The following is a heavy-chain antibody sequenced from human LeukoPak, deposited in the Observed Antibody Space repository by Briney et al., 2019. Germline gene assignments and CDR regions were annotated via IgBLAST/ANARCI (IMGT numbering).Heavy chain of an antibody. CDR2: ISASGDVT. J-gene: IGHJ3*02. CDR1: GSTFSKSP. D-gene: IGHD1-1*01. CDR3: AKSLFTSATGTGRAFHI. V-gene: IGHV3-23*01. Sequence: PGGSLRLSCAASGSTFSKSPMGWVRQAPGRGLEWVSAISASGDVTFYADSLRGRFTISRDNSKSTLYLQMNGLRAEDTAIFYCAKSLFTSATGTGRAFHIWGQGTRVTVSS.